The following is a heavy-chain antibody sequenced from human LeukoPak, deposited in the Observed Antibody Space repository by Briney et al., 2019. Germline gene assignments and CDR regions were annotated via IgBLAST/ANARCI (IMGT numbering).Heavy chain of an antibody. D-gene: IGHD2-2*01. Sequence: GASVKVSCKASGYTFTSYDINWVRQATGQGLEWMGWMNPNSGNTGYAQKFQGSVTLTRNTSISTAYMELSSLRSEDTAVYYCARLDVSITSCYPYYWGQGTLVTVSS. J-gene: IGHJ4*02. CDR3: ARLDVSITSCYPYY. CDR2: MNPNSGNT. V-gene: IGHV1-8*01. CDR1: GYTFTSYD.